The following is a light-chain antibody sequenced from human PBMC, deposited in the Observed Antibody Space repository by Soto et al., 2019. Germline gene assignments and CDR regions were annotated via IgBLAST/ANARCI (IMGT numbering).Light chain of an antibody. J-gene: IGKJ2*03. CDR2: GAS. CDR1: QVINTY. CDR3: QQLNSYPQS. V-gene: IGKV1-9*01. Sequence: EIQLTQSPSFLSASVGDRVTITCRASQVINTYLAWYQQKPGKAPRLLIHGASTLQSGVPSRFSGSGYGTEFTLTITTLQPEDFATYYCQQLNSYPQSFGHGTKLEI.